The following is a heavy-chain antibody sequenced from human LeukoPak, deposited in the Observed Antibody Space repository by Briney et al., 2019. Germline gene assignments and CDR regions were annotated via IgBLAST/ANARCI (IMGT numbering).Heavy chain of an antibody. J-gene: IGHJ4*02. V-gene: IGHV3-23*01. CDR1: GFTFSSYA. D-gene: IGHD5-18*01. CDR2: IGSSGAST. Sequence: PGGSLRLSCAASGFTFSSYATSWVRQAPGKGLEWVSTIGSSGASTYYADSVKGRFTISRDNSKNTLYLQMNSLRAEDTALYYCATDLGTAIVTRGYWGQGTLVTVSS. CDR3: ATDLGTAIVTRGY.